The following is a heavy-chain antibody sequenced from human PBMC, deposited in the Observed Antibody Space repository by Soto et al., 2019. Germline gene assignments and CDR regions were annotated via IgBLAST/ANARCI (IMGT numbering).Heavy chain of an antibody. CDR3: AKEVHYYGSNYFDY. CDR1: GFTFSSYA. Sequence: GESLKISCAASGFTFSSYAMSWVRQAPGKGLEWVSAISGSGGSTYYADSVKGRFTISRDNSKNTLYLQMNSLRAEDTAVYYCAKEVHYYGSNYFDYWGQGTLVTVSS. D-gene: IGHD3-10*01. V-gene: IGHV3-23*01. CDR2: ISGSGGST. J-gene: IGHJ4*02.